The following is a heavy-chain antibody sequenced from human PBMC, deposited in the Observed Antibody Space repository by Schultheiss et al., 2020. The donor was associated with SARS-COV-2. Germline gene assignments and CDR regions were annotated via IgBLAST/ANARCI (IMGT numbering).Heavy chain of an antibody. J-gene: IGHJ4*02. D-gene: IGHD3-22*01. Sequence: SVKVSCKASGGTFSSYAISWVRQAPGQGLEWMGGIIPIFGTANYAQKFQGRVTITADKSTSTAYMELSSLRSEDTAVYYCARGLDDSSGYSGIIDYWGQGTLVTVSS. CDR1: GGTFSSYA. CDR3: ARGLDDSSGYSGIIDY. CDR2: IIPIFGTA. V-gene: IGHV1-69*06.